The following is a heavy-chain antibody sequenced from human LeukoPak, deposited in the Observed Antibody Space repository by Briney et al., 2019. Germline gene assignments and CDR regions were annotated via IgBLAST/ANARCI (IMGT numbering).Heavy chain of an antibody. CDR3: ARALKYYDILTGQERRVYYYYGMDV. CDR2: IIPIFGTA. Sequence: SVKAPCKASGGTFSSYAISWARQAPGQGLEWMGGIIPIFGTANYAQKFQGRVTITADESTSTAYMELSSLRSEDTAVYYCARALKYYDILTGQERRVYYYYGMDVWGQGTTVTVPS. D-gene: IGHD3-9*01. V-gene: IGHV1-69*13. CDR1: GGTFSSYA. J-gene: IGHJ6*02.